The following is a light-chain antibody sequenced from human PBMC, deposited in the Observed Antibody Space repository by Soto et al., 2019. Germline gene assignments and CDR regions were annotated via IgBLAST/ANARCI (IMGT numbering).Light chain of an antibody. CDR2: GAS. CDR1: QTISNS. J-gene: IGKJ5*01. Sequence: EIVLTQSPGTLSLSPGERATLSCRASQTISNSLLAWYQQKLGQSPRLLIYGASSRATGIPVRFSGSGFGTEFTLTISSLQSEDFAVYYCQQYKNWPLFGQGTRLEIK. V-gene: IGKV3D-15*01. CDR3: QQYKNWPL.